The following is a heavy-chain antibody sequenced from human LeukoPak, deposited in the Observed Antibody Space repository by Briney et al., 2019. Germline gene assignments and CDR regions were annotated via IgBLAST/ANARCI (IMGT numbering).Heavy chain of an antibody. D-gene: IGHD3-22*01. J-gene: IGHJ4*02. CDR1: GDSISSYY. Sequence: SETLSLTRTVSGDSISSYYWNWIRQPAGKGLEWIGRIYTSGSANYNPSLKSRVDMSVDRSKTRFSLKLRSVTAADTAVYYCARASYDSSGYYSLDYWGQGTPVTVSS. V-gene: IGHV4-4*07. CDR2: IYTSGSA. CDR3: ARASYDSSGYYSLDY.